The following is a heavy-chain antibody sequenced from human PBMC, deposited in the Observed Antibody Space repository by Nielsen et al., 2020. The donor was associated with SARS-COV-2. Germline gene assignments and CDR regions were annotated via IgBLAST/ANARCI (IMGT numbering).Heavy chain of an antibody. CDR3: ASEGDSREFDY. J-gene: IGHJ4*02. CDR2: INPNSGGT. D-gene: IGHD3-22*01. V-gene: IGHV1-2*06. CDR1: GYTFTGYY. Sequence: GESLKISCAASGYTFTGYYMHWVRQAPGQGLEWMGRINPNSGGTNYAQKFQGRVTMTRDTSISTAYMELSRLRSDDTAVYYCASEGDSREFDYWGQGTLVTVSS.